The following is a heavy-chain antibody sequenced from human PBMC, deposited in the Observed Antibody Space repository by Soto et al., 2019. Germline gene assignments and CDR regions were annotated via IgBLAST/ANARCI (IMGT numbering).Heavy chain of an antibody. D-gene: IGHD1-26*01. CDR1: GFTFSSYS. J-gene: IGHJ4*02. Sequence: EVQLVESGGGLVQPGGSLRLSCAASGFTFSSYSMNWVRQAPGKGLEWVSYISSSSSTIYYADSVKGRFTISRDNAKNPLYLQMNSLRDEDTAVYYCARSGLWELLSYFDYWGQGTLVTVSS. CDR3: ARSGLWELLSYFDY. CDR2: ISSSSSTI. V-gene: IGHV3-48*02.